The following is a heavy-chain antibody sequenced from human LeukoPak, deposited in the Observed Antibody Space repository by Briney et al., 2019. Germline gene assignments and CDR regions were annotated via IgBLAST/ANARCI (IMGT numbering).Heavy chain of an antibody. CDR3: AGDVMSTALDAFDV. Sequence: SETLSLTCTVSGGSINSYYWNWIRQPPGKGLELIGYIYNSGSPTYNPSLKSRVTISVDTSKNQFSLQLRSVTAADTAVYYCAGDVMSTALDAFDVWGQGTMVTVSS. V-gene: IGHV4-59*01. CDR1: GGSINSYY. J-gene: IGHJ3*01. D-gene: IGHD1-1*01. CDR2: IYNSGSP.